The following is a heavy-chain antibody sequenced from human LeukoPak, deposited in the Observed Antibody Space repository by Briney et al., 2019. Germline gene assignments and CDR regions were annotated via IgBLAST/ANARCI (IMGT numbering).Heavy chain of an antibody. J-gene: IGHJ5*02. D-gene: IGHD1-26*01. CDR2: ISSSSSYI. V-gene: IGHV3-21*01. CDR1: GFTFSSYS. Sequence: GGSLRLSCAASGFTFSSYSMNWVRQAPGKGPEWVSSISSSSSYIYYADSVKGRFTISRDNAKNSLYLQMNSLRAEDTAVYYCARGTSGSYLGFDPWGQGTLVTVSS. CDR3: ARGTSGSYLGFDP.